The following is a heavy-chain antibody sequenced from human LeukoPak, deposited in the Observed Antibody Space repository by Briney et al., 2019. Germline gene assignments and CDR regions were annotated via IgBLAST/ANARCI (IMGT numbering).Heavy chain of an antibody. Sequence: PSETLSLTCTVSGGSISSSSYYWGWIRQPPGKGLEWIGSIYYSGSTYYNPSLKSRVTISVDTSKNQFSLKLSSVTAADTAVYYCARLLGPNSSWYRDYWGQGTLVTVSS. V-gene: IGHV4-39*01. CDR1: GGSISSSSYY. J-gene: IGHJ4*02. D-gene: IGHD6-13*01. CDR3: ARLLGPNSSWYRDY. CDR2: IYYSGST.